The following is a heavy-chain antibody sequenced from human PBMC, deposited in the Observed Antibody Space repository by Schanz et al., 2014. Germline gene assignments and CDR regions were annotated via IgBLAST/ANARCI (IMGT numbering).Heavy chain of an antibody. J-gene: IGHJ4*02. Sequence: QVQVVQSGAEVKKPGASVKVSCKASGYTFTDYGVIWVRQAPGQGLEWMGWIIPSLGLAKYEQKFQDKVTITADTSTTTAYMELSGLRSEDTAVYYCARDRLECGAECYSVEVFEIWGQGTLVIVSS. CDR2: IIPSLGLA. CDR3: ARDRLECGAECYSVEVFEI. D-gene: IGHD2-21*01. V-gene: IGHV1-69*10. CDR1: GYTFTDYG.